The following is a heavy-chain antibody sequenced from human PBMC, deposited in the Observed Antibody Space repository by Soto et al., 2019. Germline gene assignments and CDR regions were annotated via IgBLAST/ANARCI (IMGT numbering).Heavy chain of an antibody. CDR3: AKDNAFDI. Sequence: EVQLVESGGGLVQPGRSLRLSCAASGFTFDDYAMHWVRQAPGKGLEWVSGISWNSGSIGYADSVKGRFTISRDNAKNSLYLQMNSRRAEDTALYYCAKDNAFDIWGQGTMVTVSS. V-gene: IGHV3-9*01. J-gene: IGHJ3*02. CDR2: ISWNSGSI. CDR1: GFTFDDYA.